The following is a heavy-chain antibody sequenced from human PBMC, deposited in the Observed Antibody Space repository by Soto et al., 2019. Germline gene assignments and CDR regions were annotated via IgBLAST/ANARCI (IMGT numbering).Heavy chain of an antibody. J-gene: IGHJ4*02. CDR3: ARLLFDWLSPSDY. CDR2: IFPGDSDT. CDR1: GYIFSSFW. Sequence: GESLKISCRVSGYIFSSFWIAWVRQMPGKGLEWMGIIFPGDSDTRYSPSFQGQVTISVDRSISTAYLQWSSLKASDTAMYYCARLLFDWLSPSDYWGQGTLVTVSS. D-gene: IGHD3-9*01. V-gene: IGHV5-51*01.